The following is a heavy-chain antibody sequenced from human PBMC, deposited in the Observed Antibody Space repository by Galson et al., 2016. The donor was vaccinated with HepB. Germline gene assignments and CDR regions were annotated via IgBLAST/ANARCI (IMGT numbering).Heavy chain of an antibody. D-gene: IGHD3-3*01. CDR3: AKDREWLRSTSDGIDV. CDR1: GFTFSDHA. Sequence: SLRLSCAVSGFTFSDHAMHWVRQAPGKGLECVALISHDGSAKFYGDSVKGRFTISRDNSKNTLELQMYSLRSEDTAMYYCAKDREWLRSTSDGIDVWGQGTMVTVSS. J-gene: IGHJ3*01. CDR2: ISHDGSAK. V-gene: IGHV3-30*18.